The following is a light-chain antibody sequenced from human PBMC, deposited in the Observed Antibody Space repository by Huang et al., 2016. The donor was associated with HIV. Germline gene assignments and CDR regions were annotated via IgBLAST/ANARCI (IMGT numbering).Light chain of an antibody. V-gene: IGKV1-33*01. Sequence: DIQMTQSPSSLSASVGDRVTITCQASQDISKYLNWYQQKSGRAPKLLIYDASNLEGGVPLRFSGSGSGTDFNFTISSLQPEDIGTYYCQQYDNLPRTFGPGTKVHIK. CDR2: DAS. J-gene: IGKJ3*01. CDR1: QDISKY. CDR3: QQYDNLPRT.